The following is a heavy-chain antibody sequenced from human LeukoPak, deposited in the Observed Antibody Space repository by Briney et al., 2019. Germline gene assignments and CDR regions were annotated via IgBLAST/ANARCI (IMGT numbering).Heavy chain of an antibody. CDR3: ARDVTTVRGVRTRFDY. Sequence: ASVKVSCKASGYTFTSYGISWVRQAPGQGLEWMGWISAYNGNTNYAQKLQGRVTMTTDTSTSTAYMELRSLRSDDTAVYYCARDVTTVRGVRTRFDYWGQGTLVTVSS. J-gene: IGHJ4*02. V-gene: IGHV1-18*01. CDR2: ISAYNGNT. D-gene: IGHD3-10*01. CDR1: GYTFTSYG.